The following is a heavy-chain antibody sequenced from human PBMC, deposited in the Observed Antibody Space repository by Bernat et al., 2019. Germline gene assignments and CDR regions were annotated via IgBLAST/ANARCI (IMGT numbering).Heavy chain of an antibody. CDR2: IYSGGST. Sequence: EVQLVETGGGLIQPGGSLRLSCAASGFTVSSNYMSWFRQAPGKGLEWVSIIYSGGSTKYADSVKGRFTISRENSKNTLYLQMNSLRAGDTAVYYCARAGGDYHLGYYYYYYMDVWGKGTTVTVS. V-gene: IGHV3-53*05. CDR3: ARAGGDYHLGYYYYYYMDV. D-gene: IGHD4-17*01. J-gene: IGHJ6*03. CDR1: GFTVSSNY.